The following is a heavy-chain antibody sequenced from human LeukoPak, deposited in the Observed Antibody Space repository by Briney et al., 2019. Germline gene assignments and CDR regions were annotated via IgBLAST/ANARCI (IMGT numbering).Heavy chain of an antibody. Sequence: PGGSLRLSCAASGLTVTSNYMSWIRQAPGKGLEWVSVIYSGGDTYYADSVKGRFTISRDNSKNTLYLQMNSLRAEDTAVYYCARDGYYYDSSGYYSPYYYYYGMDVWGQGTTVTVSS. CDR2: IYSGGDT. V-gene: IGHV3-53*01. CDR3: ARDGYYYDSSGYYSPYYYYYGMDV. D-gene: IGHD3-22*01. CDR1: GLTVTSNY. J-gene: IGHJ6*02.